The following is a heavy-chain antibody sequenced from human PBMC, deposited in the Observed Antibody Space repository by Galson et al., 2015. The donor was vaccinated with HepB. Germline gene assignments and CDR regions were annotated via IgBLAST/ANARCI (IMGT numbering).Heavy chain of an antibody. D-gene: IGHD3-10*01. V-gene: IGHV6-1*01. CDR2: TFYRSKWYN. Sequence: CAISGDSVSSNSAAWNWIRQSPSRGLEWLGRTFYRSKWYNDYAVSVQSRITINPDISKNQFSLQLNSVTPEDTAVYYCARGFRSAVDYWGQGTLVTVSS. J-gene: IGHJ4*02. CDR1: GDSVSSNSAA. CDR3: ARGFRSAVDY.